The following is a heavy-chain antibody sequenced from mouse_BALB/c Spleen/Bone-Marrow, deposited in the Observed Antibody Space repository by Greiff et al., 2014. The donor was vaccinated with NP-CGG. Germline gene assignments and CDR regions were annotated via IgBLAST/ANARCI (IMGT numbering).Heavy chain of an antibody. D-gene: IGHD2-1*01. CDR3: ARGYGNYWYFDV. J-gene: IGHJ1*01. CDR1: GYSFTGYY. V-gene: IGHV1-18*01. CDR2: VNPNNGST. Sequence: VQLKESGPDLVKPGASVKIPCKASGYSFTGYYMHWVKQSHGKSLEWIGRVNPNNGSTSYNQKFKGKAILTVDRSSSTAYMELRSLTSEDSAVYYCARGYGNYWYFDVWGAGTTVTVSS.